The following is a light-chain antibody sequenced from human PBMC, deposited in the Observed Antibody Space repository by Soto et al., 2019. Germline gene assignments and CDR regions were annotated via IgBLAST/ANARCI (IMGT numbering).Light chain of an antibody. CDR3: QSYDSSRSAHV. J-gene: IGLJ1*01. Sequence: QSVLTQPPSVSGAPGQRVTISCTGSRSNIGAGYDVHWYQRLPGTAPKVLIYGNSNRPSGVPDRFSGSKSGTSASLAITGLQAEDEADYYCQSYDSSRSAHVFGTGTQLTVL. CDR1: RSNIGAGYD. CDR2: GNS. V-gene: IGLV1-40*01.